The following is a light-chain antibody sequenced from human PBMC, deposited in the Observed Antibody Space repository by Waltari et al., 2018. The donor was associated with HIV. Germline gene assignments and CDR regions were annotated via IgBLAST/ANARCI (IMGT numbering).Light chain of an antibody. CDR1: QSVLYSSNNKNY. CDR3: QQYYTTLCS. Sequence: DIVMTQSPDSLAVSLGERATINCKSSQSVLYSSNNKNYLAWYQQKSGQPPKLLIAWAATRESGVPDRFSGSGSGTDFTLTISSLQAEDVALYYCQQYYTTLCSFGPGTKVEIK. CDR2: WAA. V-gene: IGKV4-1*01. J-gene: IGKJ3*01.